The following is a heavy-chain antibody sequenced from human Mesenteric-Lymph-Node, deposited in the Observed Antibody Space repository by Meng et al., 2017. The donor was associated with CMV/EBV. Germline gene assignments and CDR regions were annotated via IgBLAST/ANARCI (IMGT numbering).Heavy chain of an antibody. V-gene: IGHV4-61*01. D-gene: IGHD4-17*01. CDR1: GGSVSSGSYY. CDR2: IYYSGST. J-gene: IGHJ4*02. Sequence: SETLSLTCTVSGGSVSSGSYYWSWIRQPPGKGLEWIGYIYYSGSTNYNPSLKSRVTISVDTSKNQFSLKLSSVTAADTAVYYCARQPRGTTVTMVDYWGQGTLVTVSS. CDR3: ARQPRGTTVTMVDY.